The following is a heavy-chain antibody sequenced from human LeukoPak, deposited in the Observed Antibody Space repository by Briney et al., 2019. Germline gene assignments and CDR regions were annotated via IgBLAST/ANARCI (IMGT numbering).Heavy chain of an antibody. D-gene: IGHD3-10*01. Sequence: PSETLSLTCAVSGASISSGDYSWSWIRQPPGKGLVWIGYIYHSGSTTYNPSLKSRITISLDRSKNQFSLKLSSVTAADTAVYYCAGDFGSGSYRFDYWGQGTLVTVSS. CDR2: IYHSGST. J-gene: IGHJ4*02. V-gene: IGHV4-30-2*01. CDR3: AGDFGSGSYRFDY. CDR1: GASISSGDYS.